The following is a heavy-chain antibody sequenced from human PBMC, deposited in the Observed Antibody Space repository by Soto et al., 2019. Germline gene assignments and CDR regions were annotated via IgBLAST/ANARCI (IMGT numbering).Heavy chain of an antibody. V-gene: IGHV4-34*01. CDR1: GGSFSGYY. CDR2: INHSGST. D-gene: IGHD4-4*01. J-gene: IGHJ2*01. CDR3: ARGRTTVTRTRYFDL. Sequence: QVQLQQWGAGLLKPSETLSLTCAVYGGSFSGYYWSWIRQPPGKGLEWIGEINHSGSTNYNPSLKSRVTISVDTSKNQFSLKLSSVTAADTAVYYCARGRTTVTRTRYFDLWGRGTLVTVSS.